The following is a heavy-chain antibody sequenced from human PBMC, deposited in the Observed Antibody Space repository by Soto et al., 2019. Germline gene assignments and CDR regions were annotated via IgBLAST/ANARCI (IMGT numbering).Heavy chain of an antibody. D-gene: IGHD2-2*01. CDR1: GYTFTSYG. J-gene: IGHJ5*01. Sequence: ASVKVSCKASGYTFTSYGISWVRQAPGQGLEWMGWISAYNGNTNYAQKLQGRVTMTTDTSTSTAYMELRRLRSDDTAVYYCAGGEPSPLIVVVPAADELNWFDSWGQGTLVTVSS. CDR3: AGGEPSPLIVVVPAADELNWFDS. CDR2: ISAYNGNT. V-gene: IGHV1-18*01.